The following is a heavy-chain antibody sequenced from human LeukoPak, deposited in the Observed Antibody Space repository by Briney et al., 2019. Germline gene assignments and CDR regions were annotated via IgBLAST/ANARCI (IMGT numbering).Heavy chain of an antibody. CDR1: GFTFSSYS. D-gene: IGHD5-18*01. CDR3: VKDMDTLMGMKFGH. J-gene: IGHJ4*02. V-gene: IGHV3-48*02. Sequence: PGRSLRLSCAASGFTFSSYSMNWVRQAPEKGLEWLSYISSNSNTKYYADSVKGRFTISRDNAQNALYLQMNSLRDEDTAVYYCVKDMDTLMGMKFGHWGQGTLVTVSS. CDR2: ISSNSNTK.